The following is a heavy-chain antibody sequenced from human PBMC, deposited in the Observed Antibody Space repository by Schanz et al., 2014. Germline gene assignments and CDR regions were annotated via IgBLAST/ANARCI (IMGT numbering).Heavy chain of an antibody. J-gene: IGHJ4*02. CDR3: VSQTGSPNY. D-gene: IGHD6-13*01. V-gene: IGHV1-46*01. CDR2: INPSGGST. Sequence: QVQLVQSGAEVKKPGASVKVSCKASGYTFTSYYMHWVRQAPGQGLEWMGIINPSGGSTSYAQKFQGRVTMTRDTSTSTVYMELSSLRVEDTAVYFCVSQTGSPNYWGQGTLVTVSS. CDR1: GYTFTSYY.